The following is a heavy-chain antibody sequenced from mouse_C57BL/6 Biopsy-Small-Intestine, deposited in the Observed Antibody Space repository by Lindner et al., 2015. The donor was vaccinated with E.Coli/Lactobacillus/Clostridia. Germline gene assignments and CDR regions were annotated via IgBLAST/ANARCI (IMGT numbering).Heavy chain of an antibody. CDR2: INPSSDST. D-gene: IGHD2-1*01. Sequence: VQLQESGAELVKPGASVKLSCKASGYTFTSYWIHWVKQRPGQGLEWIGYINPSSDSTKYNQKFKDKVTLTADKSSSTACMQLSSLTYEDSAVYYCAREGFYYPAWFAYWGQGTLVTVSA. CDR3: AREGFYYPAWFAY. V-gene: IGHV1-7*01. CDR1: GYTFTSYW. J-gene: IGHJ3*01.